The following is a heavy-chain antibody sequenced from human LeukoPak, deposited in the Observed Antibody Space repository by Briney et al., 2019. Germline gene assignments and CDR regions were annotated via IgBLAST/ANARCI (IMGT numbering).Heavy chain of an antibody. CDR3: ARDAVDSSGYYLYGMDV. Sequence: ASVKVSCKASGYTFTGYYMHWVRQAPGQGLEWMGWINPNSGGTNYAQKFQGRVTMTGDTSISTAYMELSRLRSDDTAVYYCARDAVDSSGYYLYGMDVWGQGTTVTVSS. CDR1: GYTFTGYY. D-gene: IGHD3-22*01. CDR2: INPNSGGT. J-gene: IGHJ6*02. V-gene: IGHV1-2*02.